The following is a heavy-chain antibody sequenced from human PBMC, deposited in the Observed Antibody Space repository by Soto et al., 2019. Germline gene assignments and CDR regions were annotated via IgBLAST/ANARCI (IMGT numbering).Heavy chain of an antibody. CDR2: ISAYNGNT. V-gene: IGHV1-18*01. J-gene: IGHJ5*02. CDR3: AREITMVRGVIGWFDP. D-gene: IGHD3-10*01. CDR1: GYTFTSYS. Sequence: ASVKVSCKASGYTFTSYSISWVRQAPGQGLEWMGWISAYNGNTNYAQNLQGRVTMTTDTSTSTTNMELRSLRYDDTAVYYCAREITMVRGVIGWFDPWGQGTLVTVSS.